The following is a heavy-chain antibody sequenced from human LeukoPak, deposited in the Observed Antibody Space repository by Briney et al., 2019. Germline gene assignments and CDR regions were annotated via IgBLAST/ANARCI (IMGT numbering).Heavy chain of an antibody. Sequence: ASVKVSCKASGYIFTGYYMHWVRQAPGQGLEWMGRINPNSGGTNYAQKFQGRVTMTRDTSTSTAYMELSRLRSDDTAVYYCARDRRSSWFPFDYWGQGTLVTVSS. CDR1: GYIFTGYY. V-gene: IGHV1-2*06. CDR2: INPNSGGT. CDR3: ARDRRSSWFPFDY. D-gene: IGHD6-13*01. J-gene: IGHJ4*02.